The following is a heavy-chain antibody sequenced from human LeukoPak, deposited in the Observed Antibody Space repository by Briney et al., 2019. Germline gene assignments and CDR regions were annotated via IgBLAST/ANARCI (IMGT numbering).Heavy chain of an antibody. CDR2: ISPSGGST. V-gene: IGHV1-2*02. D-gene: IGHD6-13*01. Sequence: ASVKVSCKASGYTFTSYGISWVRQAPGQGPEWMGVISPSGGSTTYAQKFQGRVTMTRDTSISTAYMELSRLRSDDTAVYYCARVPGGRIAAAGRGPFDYWGQGTLVTVSS. CDR3: ARVPGGRIAAAGRGPFDY. CDR1: GYTFTSYG. J-gene: IGHJ4*02.